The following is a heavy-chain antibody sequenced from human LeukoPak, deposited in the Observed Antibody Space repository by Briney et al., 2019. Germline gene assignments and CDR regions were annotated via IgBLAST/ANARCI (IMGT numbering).Heavy chain of an antibody. V-gene: IGHV3-11*04. CDR3: AKMGRFCSSRTCYYFGD. CDR2: ISSSGSTI. CDR1: GFTFSDYY. J-gene: IGHJ4*02. D-gene: IGHD2-2*01. Sequence: PGGSLRLSCAASGFTFSDYYMGWIRQAPGKGLEWLSYISSSGSTIYYAESVKGQLTISRDNAKNSLYLQMNSLRAEDTAVYYCAKMGRFCSSRTCYYFGDWGQGTLVTVSS.